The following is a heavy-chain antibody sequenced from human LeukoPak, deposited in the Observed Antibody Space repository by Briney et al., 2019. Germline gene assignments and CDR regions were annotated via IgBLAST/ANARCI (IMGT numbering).Heavy chain of an antibody. Sequence: GGSLRLSCVASGFIFSTFGMHWVRQAPGKGLEWVAFISHDGNDKYYADSVKGRFTISRDNAKNSLYLQMNSLRAEDTALYHCARESNGGSQDYWGQGTLVTVSS. CDR3: ARESNGGSQDY. J-gene: IGHJ4*02. CDR1: GFIFSTFG. D-gene: IGHD3-16*01. CDR2: ISHDGNDK. V-gene: IGHV3-30*03.